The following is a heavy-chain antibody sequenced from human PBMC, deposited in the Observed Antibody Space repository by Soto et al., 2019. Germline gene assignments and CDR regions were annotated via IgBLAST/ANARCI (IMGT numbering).Heavy chain of an antibody. J-gene: IGHJ6*02. V-gene: IGHV3-74*01. CDR3: ARDPTVYYYDSSGYWDPHHYYYYGMDV. CDR2: INSDGSST. Sequence: GGSLRLACAASGVTFSSYWMHWVRQDPGKGLVWVSRINSDGSSTSYADSVKGRFTISRDNAKNTLYLQMNSLRAEDTAVYYCARDPTVYYYDSSGYWDPHHYYYYGMDVWGQGTTVTVSS. CDR1: GVTFSSYW. D-gene: IGHD3-22*01.